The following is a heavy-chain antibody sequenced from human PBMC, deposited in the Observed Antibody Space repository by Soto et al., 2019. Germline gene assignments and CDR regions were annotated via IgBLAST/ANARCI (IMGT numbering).Heavy chain of an antibody. CDR1: GASIGNYY. Sequence: SETRSLTCTVCGASIGNYYWNWIRQSPGKGLEWIGHIYYSGTTNYNPSLKSRVSISVDTSKNQFSLKLTSVTAADTAVYYCARQVGQLASFDTWGQATLVT. J-gene: IGHJ4*02. D-gene: IGHD3-16*01. CDR2: IYYSGTT. CDR3: ARQVGQLASFDT. V-gene: IGHV4-59*08.